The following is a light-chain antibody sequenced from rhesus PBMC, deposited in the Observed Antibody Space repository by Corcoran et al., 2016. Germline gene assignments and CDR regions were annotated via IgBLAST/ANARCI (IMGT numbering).Light chain of an antibody. J-gene: IGKJ3*01. CDR2: KAS. V-gene: IGKV1-22*01. Sequence: DIQMTQSPSSLSASVGDTVTITCRASPSISSWLAWYQQKPGKAPKLLIYKASSLQSAVPSRFSGSGSGTDFTLTISSLQSEDFATYYCQQYSSRPFTFGPGTKLDIK. CDR1: PSISSW. CDR3: QQYSSRPFT.